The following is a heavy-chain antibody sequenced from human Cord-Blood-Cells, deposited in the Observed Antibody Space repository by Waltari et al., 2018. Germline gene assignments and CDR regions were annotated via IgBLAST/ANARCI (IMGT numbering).Heavy chain of an antibody. CDR2: INPNSGGT. Sequence: QVQLVQSGAEVKKPGASVKVSCKASGYTFTGSYMHWVRQDAGQGLEWIEWINPNSGGTNYAQKFQGRVTMTRDTSISTAYMELSRLRSDDTAVYYCARDMGYCSSTSCYDAFDIWGQGTMVTVSS. V-gene: IGHV1-2*02. J-gene: IGHJ3*02. CDR3: ARDMGYCSSTSCYDAFDI. CDR1: GYTFTGSY. D-gene: IGHD2-2*01.